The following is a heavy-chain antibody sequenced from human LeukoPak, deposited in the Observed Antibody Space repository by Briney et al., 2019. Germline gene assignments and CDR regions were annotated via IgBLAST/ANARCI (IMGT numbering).Heavy chain of an antibody. CDR1: GGSISSTSYY. Sequence: SETLSLTCRVSGGSISSTSYYRGWIRQPPGKGLEWIASIYHSGETFYNPSLESRVAISVDTSNNEVFLDLYSVTAADTAMYYCAETNTQDWFDPWGRGTLVTVSS. CDR3: AETNTQDWFDP. D-gene: IGHD2-8*01. CDR2: IYHSGET. V-gene: IGHV4-39*07. J-gene: IGHJ5*02.